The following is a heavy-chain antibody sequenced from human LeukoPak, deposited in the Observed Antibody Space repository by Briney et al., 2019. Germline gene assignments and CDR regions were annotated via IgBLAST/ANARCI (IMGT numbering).Heavy chain of an antibody. V-gene: IGHV1-69*13. D-gene: IGHD2-15*01. CDR2: IIPIFGTA. CDR3: AREGYCSGGSCYSRWFDP. CDR1: GGTFSSYA. Sequence: SVKVSCKASGGTFSSYAISWVRQTPGQGLEWMGGIIPIFGTANYAQKFQGRVTITADESTSTAYMELSSLRSEDTAVYYCAREGYCSGGSCYSRWFDPWGQGTLVTVSA. J-gene: IGHJ5*02.